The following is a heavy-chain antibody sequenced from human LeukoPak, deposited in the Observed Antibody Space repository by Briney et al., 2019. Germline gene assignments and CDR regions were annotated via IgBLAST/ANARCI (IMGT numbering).Heavy chain of an antibody. CDR1: GLTFSTSA. CDR3: AKVVGITMVRGVPDY. J-gene: IGHJ4*02. CDR2: ISGSGGAT. D-gene: IGHD3-10*01. V-gene: IGHV3-23*01. Sequence: PGGSLRLSCAASGLTFSTSAMTWVRQAPGKGPEWVATISGSGGATYYADSVKGRFTISRDNSKNTLYLQMNSLRAEDTAVYYCAKVVGITMVRGVPDYWGQGTLVTVSS.